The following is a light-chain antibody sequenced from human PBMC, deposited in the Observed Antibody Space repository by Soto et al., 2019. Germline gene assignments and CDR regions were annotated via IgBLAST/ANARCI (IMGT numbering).Light chain of an antibody. Sequence: TVLTQSPCTLSLSSGERATLSCRASQSVSNNSLAWYQQKPGQAPRLLIYGASTRATGIPDRFSGSGSGTDFTLNISSLEPEDFAVYYCQQYGSSGTFGQGTKVDIK. CDR1: QSVSNNS. CDR3: QQYGSSGT. V-gene: IGKV3-20*01. J-gene: IGKJ1*01. CDR2: GAS.